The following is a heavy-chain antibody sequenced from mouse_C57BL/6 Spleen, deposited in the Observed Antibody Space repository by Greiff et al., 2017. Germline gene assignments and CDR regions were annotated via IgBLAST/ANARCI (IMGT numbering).Heavy chain of an antibody. Sequence: EVNVVESGEGLVKPGGSLKLSCAASGFTFSSYAMSWVRQTPEKRLEWVAYISSGGEYIYYADTVKGRFTISRDNARNTLYLKMSSLKSEDTAMYYCTRDLYGSSSLFDYWGQGTTLTVSS. CDR3: TRDLYGSSSLFDY. J-gene: IGHJ2*01. CDR1: GFTFSSYA. CDR2: ISSGGEYI. V-gene: IGHV5-9-1*02. D-gene: IGHD1-1*01.